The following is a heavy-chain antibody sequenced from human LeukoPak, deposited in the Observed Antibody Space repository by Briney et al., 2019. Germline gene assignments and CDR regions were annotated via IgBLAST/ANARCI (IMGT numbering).Heavy chain of an antibody. V-gene: IGHV4-59*01. D-gene: IGHD4-23*01. CDR3: ARVVYGGAFDI. CDR1: GFTFNNYA. CDR2: IYYSGST. Sequence: LRLSCAASGFTFNNYAMSWVRQPPGKGLEWIGYIYYSGSTNYNPSLKSRVTISVDTSKNQFSLKLSSVTAADTAVYYCARVVYGGAFDIWGQGTMVTVSS. J-gene: IGHJ3*02.